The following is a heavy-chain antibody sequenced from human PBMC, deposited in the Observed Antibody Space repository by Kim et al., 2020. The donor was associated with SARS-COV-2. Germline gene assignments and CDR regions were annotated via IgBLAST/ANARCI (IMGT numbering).Heavy chain of an antibody. D-gene: IGHD3-10*01. CDR3: ARHRGEAWFGESIPFDL. V-gene: IGHV4-39*01. CDR2: VFYSGYT. CDR1: GDSISTSRRY. Sequence: SETLSLTCSVSGDSISTSRRYWGWVRQAPGKGLEWIASVFYSGYTYYNPSLKTRVALSVDTSKNLFSLELTSVTASDTAVFYCARHRGEAWFGESIPFDLWGQGILVTVPS. J-gene: IGHJ4*02.